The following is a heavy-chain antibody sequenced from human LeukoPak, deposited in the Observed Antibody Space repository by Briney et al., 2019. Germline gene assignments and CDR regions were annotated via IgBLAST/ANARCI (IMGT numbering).Heavy chain of an antibody. Sequence: GGALRLSCAASAFTFSSYAMHWVRQAPGKGLEGGAVISYDGSNKYYSDSVKGRFTISRDNSKNTLYLQMNSLRAEDTAVYYCARTNIVVVVAATSAYWGQGTLVTVSS. CDR2: ISYDGSNK. CDR3: ARTNIVVVVAATSAY. CDR1: AFTFSSYA. J-gene: IGHJ4*02. V-gene: IGHV3-30*04. D-gene: IGHD2-15*01.